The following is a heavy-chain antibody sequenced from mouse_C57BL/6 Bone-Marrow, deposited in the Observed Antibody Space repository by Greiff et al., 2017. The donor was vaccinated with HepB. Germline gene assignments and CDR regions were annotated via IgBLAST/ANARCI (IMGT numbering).Heavy chain of an antibody. CDR2: IRSKSNNYAT. J-gene: IGHJ4*01. Sequence: EADGGLVQPTGSLKLSCAASGFSFNTYAMNWVRQAPGKGLEWVARIRSKSNNYATYYADSVKDRFTISRDDSESMLYLQMNNLKTEDTAMYYCVILWGVDYAMDYWGQGTSVTVSS. V-gene: IGHV10-1*01. D-gene: IGHD1-1*02. CDR1: GFSFNTYA. CDR3: VILWGVDYAMDY.